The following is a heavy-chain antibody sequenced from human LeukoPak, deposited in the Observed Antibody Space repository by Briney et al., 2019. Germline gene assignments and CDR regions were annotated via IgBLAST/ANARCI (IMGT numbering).Heavy chain of an antibody. CDR3: ARQAGIAVAGTQGADGISGFDC. Sequence: SETLSLTCTVPGGSISSYYWSWIRQPPGKGLGWVGYIYTSGSTNYNPSPKSRATIPVHTSKTQFSLKLSSVTAADTAVYYCARQAGIAVAGTQGADGISGFDCWGQGTLVTVSS. CDR1: GGSISSYY. J-gene: IGHJ4*02. V-gene: IGHV4-4*09. D-gene: IGHD6-19*01. CDR2: IYTSGST.